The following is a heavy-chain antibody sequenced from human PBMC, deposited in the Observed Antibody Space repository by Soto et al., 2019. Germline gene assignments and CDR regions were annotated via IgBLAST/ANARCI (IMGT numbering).Heavy chain of an antibody. V-gene: IGHV1-8*01. D-gene: IGHD2-2*02. CDR2: MNANSGNT. Sequence: ASVKVSCKASGYTFTSCDVTWVRQAPGQRLEWMGWMNANSGNTGYAQKFQGRVTMTRDTSTSTVYMELSSLRSEDTAVYYCATGNQLLYEREPYFDYSGQGPLVTVSS. J-gene: IGHJ4*02. CDR3: ATGNQLLYEREPYFDY. CDR1: GYTFTSCD.